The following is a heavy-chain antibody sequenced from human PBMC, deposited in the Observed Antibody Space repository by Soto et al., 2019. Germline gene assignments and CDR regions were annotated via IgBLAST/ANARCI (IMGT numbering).Heavy chain of an antibody. CDR2: INPSGGST. CDR3: AREEGVTYYYDSSRHYYFDY. V-gene: IGHV1-46*01. J-gene: IGHJ4*02. CDR1: GYTFTSYY. Sequence: ASVKVSCKASGYTFTSYYMHWVRQAPGQGLEWMGIINPSGGSTSYAQKFQGRVTMTRDTSTSTVYMELSSLRSEDTAVYYCAREEGVTYYYDSSRHYYFDYWGQGTLVTVSS. D-gene: IGHD3-22*01.